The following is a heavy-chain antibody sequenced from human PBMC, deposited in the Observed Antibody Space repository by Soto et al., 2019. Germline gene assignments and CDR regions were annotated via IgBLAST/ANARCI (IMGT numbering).Heavy chain of an antibody. D-gene: IGHD3-10*01. J-gene: IGHJ4*02. CDR1: GFTFSNAW. CDR3: TTDHELWFGESYFDY. Sequence: EVQLVESGGGLVKPGGSLRLSCAASGFTFSNAWMNWVRQAPGKGLEWVGRIKSKTDGGTTDYAAPVKGRFTISRDDSKNTLYLQMNSLKTEDTAVYYCTTDHELWFGESYFDYWGQGTLVTVSS. V-gene: IGHV3-15*07. CDR2: IKSKTDGGTT.